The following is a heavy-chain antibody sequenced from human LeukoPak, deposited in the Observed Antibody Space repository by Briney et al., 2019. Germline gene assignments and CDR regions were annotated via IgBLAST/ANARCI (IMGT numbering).Heavy chain of an antibody. D-gene: IGHD3-10*02. Sequence: GGSLRLSCAASGFTFGSCKMNWVRRAPGKGREWVSYISSSGSTIYYADSVKGRFTISRDNAKNSLYLQMNSLRAEDTAVYYCAELGITMIGGVWGKGTTVTISS. CDR1: GFTFGSCK. J-gene: IGHJ6*04. CDR3: AELGITMIGGV. V-gene: IGHV3-48*03. CDR2: ISSSGSTI.